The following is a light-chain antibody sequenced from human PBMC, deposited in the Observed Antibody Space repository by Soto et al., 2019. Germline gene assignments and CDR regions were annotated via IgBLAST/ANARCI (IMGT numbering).Light chain of an antibody. CDR3: QQRSNRPLT. V-gene: IGKV3-11*01. J-gene: IGKJ5*01. CDR2: DAS. Sequence: KQSPATVSVSKGKRATLSMRASQRVSSNLYWYHEKPGQAPRLLIYDASDRATGLPARFSGSGSGTDFTLTISSLEPEDFAVYYCQQRSNRPLTFGQGTLLEI. CDR1: QRVSSN.